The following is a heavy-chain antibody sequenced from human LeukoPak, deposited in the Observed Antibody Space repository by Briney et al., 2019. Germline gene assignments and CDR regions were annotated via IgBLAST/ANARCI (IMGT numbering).Heavy chain of an antibody. D-gene: IGHD6-6*01. V-gene: IGHV3-21*01. Sequence: GGSLRLSCAASGFTFSSYSMNWVRQAPGKGLEWVSFISSSSSYIYYTDSVKGRFTISRDNAKNSLYLQLNSLRAADTAVYYCARDKGTSYLLSFDYWGQGTLVTVSS. J-gene: IGHJ4*02. CDR3: ARDKGTSYLLSFDY. CDR2: ISSSSSYI. CDR1: GFTFSSYS.